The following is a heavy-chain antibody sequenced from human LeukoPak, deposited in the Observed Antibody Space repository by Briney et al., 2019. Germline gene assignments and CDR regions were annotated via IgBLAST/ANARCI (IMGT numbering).Heavy chain of an antibody. V-gene: IGHV1-45*03. CDR1: GYTFTYRY. CDR3: AGSAAAGPPFD. Sequence: SVKVSCKASGYTFTYRYLHWVRQAPRQALEWMGWITPFNGNTNYAQKFQDRVTITRDRSMSTAYMELSSLRSEDTAMYYCAGSAAAGPPFDWGQGTLVTVSS. CDR2: ITPFNGNT. J-gene: IGHJ4*02. D-gene: IGHD6-13*01.